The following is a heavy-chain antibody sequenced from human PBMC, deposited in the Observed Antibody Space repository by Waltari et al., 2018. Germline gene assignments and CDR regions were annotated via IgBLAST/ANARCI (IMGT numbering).Heavy chain of an antibody. Sequence: DLVESGGGVVQPGRSLRLSCTAPGSTFSRHIIHWVRQAPGKGLEWVAAISFDGSKYDGASVKGRFTITGDNSHLTVSLQMNSLRPEDTALYYCAREGGTSGYSGYFDDWGQGTLVTVSS. D-gene: IGHD2-2*01. CDR2: ISFDGSK. CDR3: AREGGTSGYSGYFDD. CDR1: GSTFSRHI. V-gene: IGHV3-30*07. J-gene: IGHJ4*02.